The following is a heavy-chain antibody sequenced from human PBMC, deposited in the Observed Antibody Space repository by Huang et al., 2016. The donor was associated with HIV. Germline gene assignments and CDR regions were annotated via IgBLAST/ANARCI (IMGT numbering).Heavy chain of an antibody. Sequence: QVHLVESGGGVVQPGGSLRLSCAASGFKLSGFGMHWGRQAAGKGVGWAAVSSYEGRSQFYTDSVKGRFTISRDNSDNTLSLQMKGLRPDDTAVYYCAKESRWFSDFDHWGQGVLVSVSS. D-gene: IGHD2-15*01. CDR3: AKESRWFSDFDH. CDR2: SSYEGRSQ. J-gene: IGHJ4*02. CDR1: GFKLSGFG. V-gene: IGHV3-30*18.